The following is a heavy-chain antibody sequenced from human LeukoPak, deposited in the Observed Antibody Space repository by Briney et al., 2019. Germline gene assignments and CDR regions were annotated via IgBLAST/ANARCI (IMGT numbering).Heavy chain of an antibody. V-gene: IGHV4-30-2*01. Sequence: SQTLSLTCAVSGGSISSGDFPWSWIRQPPGKGLEWIGYIFHTGHTSYNPSLKSRVTISVDMSKNQLSLRLTSVAAADTAVYYCARGFYGAGSHFDYWGQGTLVTVSS. CDR2: IFHTGHT. J-gene: IGHJ4*02. D-gene: IGHD3-10*01. CDR3: ARGFYGAGSHFDY. CDR1: GGSISSGDFP.